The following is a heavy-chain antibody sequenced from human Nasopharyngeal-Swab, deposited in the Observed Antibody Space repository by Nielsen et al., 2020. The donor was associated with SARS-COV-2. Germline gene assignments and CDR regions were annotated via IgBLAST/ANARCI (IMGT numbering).Heavy chain of an antibody. CDR2: IKQDGSEK. Sequence: GESLKISCAASGFTFSSYWMSWVRQAPGKGLEWVANIKQDGSEKYYVDSVKGRFTISRDNAKNSLYLQMNSLKTEDTAVYYCASGVDSGSSNWGQGTLVTVSS. CDR3: ASGVDSGSSN. J-gene: IGHJ4*02. CDR1: GFTFSSYW. V-gene: IGHV3-7*03. D-gene: IGHD3-10*01.